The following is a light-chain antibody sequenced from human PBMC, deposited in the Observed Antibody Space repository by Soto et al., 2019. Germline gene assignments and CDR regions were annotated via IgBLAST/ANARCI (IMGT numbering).Light chain of an antibody. V-gene: IGLV3-21*02. CDR3: QVWDSSRGV. CDR2: DDG. CDR1: NIAIKS. J-gene: IGLJ3*02. Sequence: SYELTQAPSVSVAPGQTARITCGGNNIAIKSVHWYQQKPGQAPVLVVYDDGDRPSGIPERFSGSNSGNTATLTITRVEAGDEADYHCQVWDSSRGVFGGGTKLTVL.